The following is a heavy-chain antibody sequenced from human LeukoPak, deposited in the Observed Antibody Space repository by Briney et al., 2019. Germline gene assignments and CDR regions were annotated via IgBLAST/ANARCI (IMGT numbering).Heavy chain of an antibody. J-gene: IGHJ6*02. Sequence: GGSLRLSCAASGFTLSSYAMSWVRQAPGKGLEWVSAISGSGGSTYYADSVKGRFTISRDNSKNTLYLQMNSLRAEDTAVYYCAKDLPPRYYYYGMDVWGQGTTVTVSS. CDR1: GFTLSSYA. CDR2: ISGSGGST. V-gene: IGHV3-23*01. CDR3: AKDLPPRYYYYGMDV.